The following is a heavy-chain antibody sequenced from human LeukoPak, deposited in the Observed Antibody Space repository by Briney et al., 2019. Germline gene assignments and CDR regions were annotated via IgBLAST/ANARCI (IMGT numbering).Heavy chain of an antibody. CDR2: LSTNEDT. CDR1: VGSTSGYY. J-gene: IGHJ3*02. D-gene: IGHD6-19*01. Sequence: PSETLSLTCTVSVGSTSGYYWSWIRQPAGKGLEWIGRLSTNEDTYYNPSLRSRVTMSVDTSKNRFSLTLTSVTAADTAVYYCARDGWHAFDIWGQGTMVTVSS. CDR3: ARDGWHAFDI. V-gene: IGHV4-4*07.